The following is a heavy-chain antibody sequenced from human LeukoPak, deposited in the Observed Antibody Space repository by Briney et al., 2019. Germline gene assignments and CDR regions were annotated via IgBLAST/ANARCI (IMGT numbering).Heavy chain of an antibody. V-gene: IGHV3-9*01. CDR2: ISWNSGSI. Sequence: GGSLRLSCAASGFTFDDYAMHWVRQAPGKGLEWVSGISWNSGSIGYADSVKGRFTISRDNAKNSLYLQMNSLRAEDTALYYCAKGGYYEAFSGNWFDPWGQGTLVTVSS. D-gene: IGHD1-26*01. CDR1: GFTFDDYA. CDR3: AKGGYYEAFSGNWFDP. J-gene: IGHJ5*02.